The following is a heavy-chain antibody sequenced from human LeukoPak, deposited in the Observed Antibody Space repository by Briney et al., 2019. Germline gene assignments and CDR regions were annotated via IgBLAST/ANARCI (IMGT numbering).Heavy chain of an antibody. CDR3: TKDRSSGSDAFDV. D-gene: IGHD3-22*01. CDR1: GLIFDDYA. V-gene: IGHV3-9*01. CDR2: ISWDSSSI. Sequence: PGRSLRLSCAASGLIFDDYAMHWVRQAPGKGLEWVSGISWDSSSIGYADSVKGRFSISRDNAKNSLYLQMNSLTAEDTAFYYCTKDRSSGSDAFDVWGQGTMVTVSS. J-gene: IGHJ3*01.